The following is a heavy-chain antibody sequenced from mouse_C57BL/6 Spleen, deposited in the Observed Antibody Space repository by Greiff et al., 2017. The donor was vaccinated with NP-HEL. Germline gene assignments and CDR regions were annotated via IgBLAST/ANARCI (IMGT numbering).Heavy chain of an antibody. Sequence: QLVESGGGLVKPGGSLKLSCAASGFTFSSYAMSWVRQTPEKRLEWVATISDGGSYTYYPDNVKGRFTISRDNAKNNLYLQMSHLKSEDTAMYYCARDYYYGSSYSYYYAMDYWGQGTSVTVSS. CDR2: ISDGGSYT. CDR1: GFTFSSYA. D-gene: IGHD1-1*01. CDR3: ARDYYYGSSYSYYYAMDY. J-gene: IGHJ4*01. V-gene: IGHV5-4*01.